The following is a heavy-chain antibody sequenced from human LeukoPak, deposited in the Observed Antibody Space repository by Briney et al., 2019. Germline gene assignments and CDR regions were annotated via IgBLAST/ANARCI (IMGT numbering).Heavy chain of an antibody. D-gene: IGHD2/OR15-2a*01. V-gene: IGHV4-39*01. J-gene: IGHJ4*02. CDR1: GGSVFSSSDY. Sequence: PSETLSLTCNVSGGSVFSSSDYWAWIRQPPGMGLEWIGSDFYSGTTYYSPSLKSRVTISVDTSKNQFFLKMNSVTAADTAVYYCARHGTCSRARCDRFIDYWGQGTLVTVSS. CDR3: ARHGTCSRARCDRFIDY. CDR2: DFYSGTT.